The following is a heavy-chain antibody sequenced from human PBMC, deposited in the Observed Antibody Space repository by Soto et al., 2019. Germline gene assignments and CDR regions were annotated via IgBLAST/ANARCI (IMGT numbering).Heavy chain of an antibody. D-gene: IGHD2-2*01. CDR1: GFTFSSYA. Sequence: GGSLRLSCAASGFTFSSYAMSWVRQAPGKGLEWVSAISGSGGSTYYADSVKGRFTISRDNSKNTLYLQMNSLRAEDTAVYYCAKDLSAFPVVPAAQPLDYWGQGTLVTVSS. CDR2: ISGSGGST. V-gene: IGHV3-23*01. J-gene: IGHJ4*02. CDR3: AKDLSAFPVVPAAQPLDY.